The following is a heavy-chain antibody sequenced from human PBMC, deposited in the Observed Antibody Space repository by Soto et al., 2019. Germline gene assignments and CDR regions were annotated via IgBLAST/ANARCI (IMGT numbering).Heavy chain of an antibody. CDR2: SYHTGTI. J-gene: IGHJ4*02. Sequence: SISVSNVFWSWIRQPPGQGLEWLTSSYHTGTIYITPSLRSRLTISSDTSRNQFSLNLTSVTAADAALYFCARQNVQIGPGFFDYWGRGTLVTVSS. CDR3: ARQNVQIGPGFFDY. CDR1: SISVSNVF. V-gene: IGHV4-30-4*01. D-gene: IGHD3-10*02.